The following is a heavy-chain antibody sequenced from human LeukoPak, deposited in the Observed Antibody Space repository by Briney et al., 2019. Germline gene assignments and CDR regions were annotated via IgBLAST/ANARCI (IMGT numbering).Heavy chain of an antibody. CDR2: ISWNSGSI. CDR1: GFTFDDYA. D-gene: IGHD6-19*01. CDR3: AKAMYGSGWYPFDY. J-gene: IGHJ4*02. V-gene: IGHV3-9*01. Sequence: PGGPLRLSCAASGFTFDDYAMHWVRHAPGKGLEWVSGISWNSGSIGYADSVKGRFTISRDNAKNSLYLQMNSLRAEDTALYYCAKAMYGSGWYPFDYWGQGTLVTVSS.